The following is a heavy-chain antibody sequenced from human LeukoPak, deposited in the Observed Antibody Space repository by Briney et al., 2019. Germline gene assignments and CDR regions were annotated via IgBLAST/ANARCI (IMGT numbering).Heavy chain of an antibody. D-gene: IGHD3-9*01. V-gene: IGHV1-18*01. J-gene: IGHJ5*02. Sequence: ASVKVSCKASGYTFTSYGISWVRQAPGQGLERMGWISAYNGNTNYAQKPQGRVTMTTDTSTSTAYMELRSLRSDDTAVYYCARVGLRYFDWLLSWFDPWGQGTLVTVSS. CDR1: GYTFTSYG. CDR2: ISAYNGNT. CDR3: ARVGLRYFDWLLSWFDP.